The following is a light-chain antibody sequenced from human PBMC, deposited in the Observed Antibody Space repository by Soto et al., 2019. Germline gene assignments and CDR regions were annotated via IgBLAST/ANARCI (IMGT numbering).Light chain of an antibody. V-gene: IGLV2-14*01. CDR3: SSYTSSNTWV. CDR2: EVS. CDR1: SSDVGGYNY. Sequence: QAVVTQPASVSGSPGQSITISCTGTSSDVGGYNYVSWYQQHPGKVPRLMIYEVSNRPSGLSNRFSGSKSGNTASLTISGLQAEDEAHYYCSSYTSSNTWVFGGGTKVTVL. J-gene: IGLJ3*02.